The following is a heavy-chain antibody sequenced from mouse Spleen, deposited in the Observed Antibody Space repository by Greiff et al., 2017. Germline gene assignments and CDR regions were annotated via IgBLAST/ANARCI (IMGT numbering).Heavy chain of an antibody. V-gene: IGHV1-82*01. CDR3: ADGRSSWFAY. J-gene: IGHJ3*01. CDR1: GYAFSSSW. D-gene: IGHD2-3*01. CDR2: IYPGDGDT. Sequence: QVQLQQSGPELVKPGASVKISCKASGYAFSSSWMNWVKQRPGKGLEWIGRIYPGDGDTNYNGKFKGKATLTADKSSSTAYMQLSSLTSEDSAVYFCADGRSSWFAYWGQGTLVTVSA.